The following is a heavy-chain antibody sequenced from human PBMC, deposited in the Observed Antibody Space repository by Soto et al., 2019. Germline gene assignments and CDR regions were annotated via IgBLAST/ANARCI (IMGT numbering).Heavy chain of an antibody. CDR1: GYSLSTYY. D-gene: IGHD6-6*01. CDR3: ARLHSSSSDYFDY. Sequence: ASGTLSLTCPVSGYSLSTYYWNLIRQSAGKGLEWIGRINNSGSPNYNPSLKSRVAMSLDTSKNQFSLNLSSLTAADTAVYYCARLHSSSSDYFDYWGQGALVTVSS. V-gene: IGHV4-4*07. J-gene: IGHJ4*02. CDR2: INNSGSP.